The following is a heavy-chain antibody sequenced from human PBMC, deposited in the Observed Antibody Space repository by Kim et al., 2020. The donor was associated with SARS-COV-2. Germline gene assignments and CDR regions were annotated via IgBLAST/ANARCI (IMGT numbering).Heavy chain of an antibody. Sequence: SQGFTGRVVFSLDTSVSTAYLQISSLKAEDTAVYYCARAILWYYYDMDVWGKGTTVTVSS. CDR3: ARAILWYYYDMDV. J-gene: IGHJ6*03. V-gene: IGHV7-4-1*02.